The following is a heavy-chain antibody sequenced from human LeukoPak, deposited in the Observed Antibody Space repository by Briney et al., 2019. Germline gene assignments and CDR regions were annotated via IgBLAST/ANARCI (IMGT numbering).Heavy chain of an antibody. V-gene: IGHV1-46*01. J-gene: IGHJ4*02. CDR2: INPSGGST. CDR3: ARDSIRNNALDY. Sequence: GVSVKVSCKASGYTFTGYYMHWVRQAPGQGLEWMGIINPSGGSTSYAQKFQGRVTMTRDTSTSTVYMELSSLRSEDTAVYYCARDSIRNNALDYWGQGTLVTVSS. CDR1: GYTFTGYY. D-gene: IGHD1/OR15-1a*01.